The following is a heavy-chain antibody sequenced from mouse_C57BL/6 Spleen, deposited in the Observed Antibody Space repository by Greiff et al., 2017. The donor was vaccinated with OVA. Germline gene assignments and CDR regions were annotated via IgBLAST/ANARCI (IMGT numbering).Heavy chain of an antibody. Sequence: QVQLQQPGAELVRPGSSVKLSCKASGYTFTSYWMDWVKQRPGQGLEWIGNIYPSDSETHYNQKFKDKATLTVDKSSSTAYMQLSSLTSEDSAVYYWAREGGGSSFYWYFDVWGTGTTVTVSS. D-gene: IGHD1-1*01. CDR2: IYPSDSET. J-gene: IGHJ1*03. CDR1: GYTFTSYW. V-gene: IGHV1-61*01. CDR3: AREGGGSSFYWYFDV.